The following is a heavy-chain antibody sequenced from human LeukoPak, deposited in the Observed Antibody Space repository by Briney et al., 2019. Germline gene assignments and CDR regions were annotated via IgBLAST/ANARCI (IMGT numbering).Heavy chain of an antibody. Sequence: SETLSLTCTVSGGSISSSSYYWGWIRQPPGRGLEWIGSIYYSGSTYYNPSLKSRVTISVDTSKNQFSLKLSSVTAADTAVYYCARLWSDAFDIWGQGTMVTVSS. CDR3: ARLWSDAFDI. D-gene: IGHD2-21*01. CDR2: IYYSGST. J-gene: IGHJ3*02. CDR1: GGSISSSSYY. V-gene: IGHV4-39*01.